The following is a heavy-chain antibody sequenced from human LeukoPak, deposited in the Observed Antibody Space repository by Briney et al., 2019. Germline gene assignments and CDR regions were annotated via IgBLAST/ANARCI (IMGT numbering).Heavy chain of an antibody. CDR3: ARLTPTGYSSSWYRGAADY. CDR2: IYPGDSDT. CDR1: GYSFTSYW. J-gene: IGHJ4*02. V-gene: IGHV5-51*01. Sequence: GESLKISCKGSGYSFTSYWIGWVRQMPGKGLEWMGIIYPGDSDTRYSPSFQGQVTISADKSISTAYLQWSSLKASDTAMYYCARLTPTGYSSSWYRGAADYWGQGTLVTVS. D-gene: IGHD6-13*01.